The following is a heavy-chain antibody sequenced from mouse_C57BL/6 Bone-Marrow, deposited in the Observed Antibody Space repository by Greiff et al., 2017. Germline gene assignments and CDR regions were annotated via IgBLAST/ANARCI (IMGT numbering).Heavy chain of an antibody. J-gene: IGHJ3*01. CDR3: ARDAPGRRDPTWFAY. CDR2: SRNKANDYTT. CDR1: GFTFSDFY. Sequence: EVNVVESGGGLVQSGRSLRLSCATSGFTFSDFYMEWVRQAPGKGLEWIAASRNKANDYTTEYSASVKGRFIVSRDTSQSILYLQMNALRAEDTAIYYCARDAPGRRDPTWFAYWGQGTLVTVSA. V-gene: IGHV7-1*01. D-gene: IGHD3-3*01.